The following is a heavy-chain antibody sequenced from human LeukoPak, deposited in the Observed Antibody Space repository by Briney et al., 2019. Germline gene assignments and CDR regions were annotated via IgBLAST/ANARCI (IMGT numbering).Heavy chain of an antibody. CDR3: ARDQAVNYYYGMDV. CDR2: IWYDGSNK. CDR1: GFTFSSYG. J-gene: IGHJ6*04. Sequence: GRSLRLSCAASGFTFSSYGMHWVRQAPGEGLEGVSGIWYDGSNKYYADSVKGRFTISRDDSKNALYLQMNSLRAVDTAVYYCARDQAVNYYYGMDVWGKGTTVTVSS. D-gene: IGHD6-19*01. V-gene: IGHV3-33*01.